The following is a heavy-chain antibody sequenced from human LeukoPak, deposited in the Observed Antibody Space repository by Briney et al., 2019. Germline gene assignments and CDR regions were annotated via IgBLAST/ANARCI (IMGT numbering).Heavy chain of an antibody. CDR2: ISWNSGSI. CDR1: GFTFDDYA. CDR3: AKRGDYGSYWYFDL. J-gene: IGHJ2*01. V-gene: IGHV3-9*01. Sequence: PGRSLRLSCAASGFTFDDYAMHWVRQAPGKGLEWVSGISWNSGSIGYADSVKGRFTISRDNSKNTLYLQMNSLRTEDTAVYYCAKRGDYGSYWYFDLWGRGTLVTVSS. D-gene: IGHD4-17*01.